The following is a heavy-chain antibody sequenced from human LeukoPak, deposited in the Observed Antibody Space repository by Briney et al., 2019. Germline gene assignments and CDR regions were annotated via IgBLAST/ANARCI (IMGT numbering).Heavy chain of an antibody. D-gene: IGHD2-21*02. Sequence: PSETLSLTCTVSGGSISSYYWSWIRQPPGKGLEWIGYIYYSGSTNYNPSLKSRVTISVDTSKNQFSLKLSSVTAADTAVYYCARRSCGGDCYSYYYYGMDVWGQGTTVTVSS. CDR3: ARRSCGGDCYSYYYYGMDV. CDR2: IYYSGST. J-gene: IGHJ6*02. CDR1: GGSISSYY. V-gene: IGHV4-59*01.